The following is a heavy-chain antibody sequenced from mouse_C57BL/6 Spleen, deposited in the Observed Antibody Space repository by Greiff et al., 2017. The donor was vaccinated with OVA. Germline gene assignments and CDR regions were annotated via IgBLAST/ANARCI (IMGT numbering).Heavy chain of an antibody. CDR2: IYPGSGST. V-gene: IGHV1-55*01. CDR3: ARGSSGLYYYAMDY. D-gene: IGHD3-2*02. CDR1: GYTFTSYW. J-gene: IGHJ4*01. Sequence: VQLKQSGAELVKPGASVKMSCKASGYTFTSYWITWVKQRPGQGLEWIGDIYPGSGSTNYNEKFKSKATLTVDTSSSTAYMQLSSLTSEDSAVYYCARGSSGLYYYAMDYWGQGTSVTVSS.